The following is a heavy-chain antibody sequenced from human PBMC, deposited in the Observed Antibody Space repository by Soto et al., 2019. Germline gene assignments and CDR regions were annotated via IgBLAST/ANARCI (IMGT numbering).Heavy chain of an antibody. CDR3: ARVDHRGYLSVFTDF. V-gene: IGHV4-31*03. J-gene: IGHJ4*02. CDR2: IYDSGNMY. Sequence: PSETRSLTCTVSGGSITSGGHYWGWIRQYPGKGLEWIWHIYDSGNMYFYNPSLQCRFTISADTSRNQFSLSLSSLTSADTAVYYCARVDHRGYLSVFTDFWGQGILVTVSS. D-gene: IGHD3-16*02. CDR1: GGSITSGGHY.